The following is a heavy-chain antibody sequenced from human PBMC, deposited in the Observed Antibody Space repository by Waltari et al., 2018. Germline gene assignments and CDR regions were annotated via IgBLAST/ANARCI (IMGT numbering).Heavy chain of an antibody. V-gene: IGHV1-24*01. D-gene: IGHD2-2*01. CDR2: FEPEDGET. Sequence: QVQLVQSGAEVKKPGASVKVSCKVSGYTLTELSMHWVRQAPGKGLEWMGGFEPEDGETSYAQKCQGRVTMTEDTSTDTAYMELSSLRSEDTAVYYCATVPPVGDIVVVPAAFYFDYWGQGTLVTVSS. CDR1: GYTLTELS. J-gene: IGHJ4*02. CDR3: ATVPPVGDIVVVPAAFYFDY.